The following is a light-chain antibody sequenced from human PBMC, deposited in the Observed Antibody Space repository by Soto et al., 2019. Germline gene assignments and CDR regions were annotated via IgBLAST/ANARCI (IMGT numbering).Light chain of an antibody. V-gene: IGKV3-20*01. CDR1: QSVSSHY. CDR2: GAS. J-gene: IGKJ1*01. Sequence: NVMKISAVTLSLSTTETATLSCSASQSVSSHYVAWFHPKPGQAPRLLIYGASSRATGVPDRFSDSGSGTDFTLTIGILEPEDLAVYYCQQYGSSPRTCGQGTK. CDR3: QQYGSSPRT.